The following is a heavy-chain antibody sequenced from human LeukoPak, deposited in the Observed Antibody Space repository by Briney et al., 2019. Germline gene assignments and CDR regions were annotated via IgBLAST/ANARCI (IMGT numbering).Heavy chain of an antibody. CDR2: VSGSGGST. J-gene: IGHJ6*02. D-gene: IGHD3-22*01. Sequence: GGSLRLSCAASGFTFSSHSMNWVRQAPGKGLEWVSAVSGSGGSTYYADSVKGRFTISSDNSKNTLYLQMNSLRAEDTAVYYCAKDLGEGDSSGYYYYGMDVWGQGTTVIVS. V-gene: IGHV3-23*01. CDR1: GFTFSSHS. CDR3: AKDLGEGDSSGYYYYGMDV.